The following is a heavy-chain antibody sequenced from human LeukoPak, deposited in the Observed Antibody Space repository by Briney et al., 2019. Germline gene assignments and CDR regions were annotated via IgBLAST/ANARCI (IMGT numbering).Heavy chain of an antibody. Sequence: GGSLRLSCAASGFTVSSNYMSWVRQAPGKGLEWVSVIYSGGSTYYADSVKGRFTISRDNSKNTLYLQMNSLRAEDTAVYYCARGYYDSSGCDYWGQGTLVTVSS. V-gene: IGHV3-66*01. CDR1: GFTVSSNY. CDR2: IYSGGST. J-gene: IGHJ4*02. CDR3: ARGYYDSSGCDY. D-gene: IGHD3-22*01.